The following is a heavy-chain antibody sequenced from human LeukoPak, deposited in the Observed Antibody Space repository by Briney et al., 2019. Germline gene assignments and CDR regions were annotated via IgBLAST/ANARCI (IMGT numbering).Heavy chain of an antibody. CDR1: GLTLSNYY. Sequence: GGSLRLSCAASGLTLSNYYMNWIRQAPGKGLEWVSCFTSGDNTMYYADSVKGRFTISRDNAKNSLYLQMNSLRAEDAAVYYCARDYDFWSGYYTGIFDYWGQGTLVTVSS. V-gene: IGHV3-11*04. CDR3: ARDYDFWSGYYTGIFDY. CDR2: FTSGDNTM. J-gene: IGHJ4*02. D-gene: IGHD3-3*01.